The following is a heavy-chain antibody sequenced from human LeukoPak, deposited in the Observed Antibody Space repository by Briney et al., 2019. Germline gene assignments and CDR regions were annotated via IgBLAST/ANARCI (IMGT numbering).Heavy chain of an antibody. Sequence: GGSLRLSCAASGFTFSSYAMQWVRQAPGKGREWVAVISYDGTNQYYADSVKGRFTISRDSAKNSLYLQMNSLRAEDTAVYYCARDLGGWDFDYWGQGTLVTVSS. V-gene: IGHV3-30*04. CDR1: GFTFSSYA. J-gene: IGHJ4*02. D-gene: IGHD6-19*01. CDR2: ISYDGTNQ. CDR3: ARDLGGWDFDY.